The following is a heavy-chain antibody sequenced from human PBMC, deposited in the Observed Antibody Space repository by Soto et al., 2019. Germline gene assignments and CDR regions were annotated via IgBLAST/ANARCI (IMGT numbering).Heavy chain of an antibody. J-gene: IGHJ6*02. Sequence: SVKVSCKASGFTFTSSAVQWVRQARGQGLEWIGWMVVGSGNTNYAQKFQERVTITRHMSTSTAYMELNSLRSEDTAVYYCPTSPDIVVVPAAPLPFYYYYYGMDVWGQGTTVTVPS. CDR2: MVVGSGNT. CDR3: PTSPDIVVVPAAPLPFYYYYYGMDV. V-gene: IGHV1-58*01. D-gene: IGHD2-2*01. CDR1: GFTFTSSA.